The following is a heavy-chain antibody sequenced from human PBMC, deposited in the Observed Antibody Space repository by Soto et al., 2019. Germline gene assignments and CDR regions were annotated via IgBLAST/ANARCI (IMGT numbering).Heavy chain of an antibody. Sequence: GLSLRLSCAASGFTFSSYSMNWVRQAPGKGLEWVSSISSSSSYIYYADSVKGRFTISSDNAKNSLYLQMHSPRAEDTAVYSCARVGSSSWKPGQVGMEVWRQGTTVTVSA. CDR3: ARVGSSSWKPGQVGMEV. J-gene: IGHJ6*01. V-gene: IGHV3-21*01. CDR2: ISSSSSYI. D-gene: IGHD6-13*01. CDR1: GFTFSSYS.